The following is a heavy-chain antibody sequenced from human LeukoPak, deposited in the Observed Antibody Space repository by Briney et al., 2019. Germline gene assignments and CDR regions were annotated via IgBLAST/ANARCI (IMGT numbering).Heavy chain of an antibody. CDR1: GFTFSSYA. D-gene: IGHD6-19*01. J-gene: IGHJ4*02. V-gene: IGHV3-23*01. Sequence: GRSLRLSCAASGFTFSSYAMSWVRQAPGKGLEWVSAISGSGGSTYYADSVKGRFTISRDNSKNTLYLQMNSLRAEDTAVYYCAKDRYSSGWPLYYFDYWGQGTLVTVSS. CDR2: ISGSGGST. CDR3: AKDRYSSGWPLYYFDY.